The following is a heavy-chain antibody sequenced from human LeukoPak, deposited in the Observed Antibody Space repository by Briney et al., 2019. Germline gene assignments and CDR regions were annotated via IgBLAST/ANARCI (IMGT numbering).Heavy chain of an antibody. V-gene: IGHV3-66*01. J-gene: IGHJ4*02. CDR1: GFTVSSNN. Sequence: SGGSLRLSCAASGFTVSSNNMSWVRQAPGKGLEWVSVIYSGGSTYYADSVKGRFTISRDNSKNTLHLQMNSLRAEDTAVYYCAKGPLIEVAGTTWDYWGQGTLVTVSS. CDR2: IYSGGST. CDR3: AKGPLIEVAGTTWDY. D-gene: IGHD6-19*01.